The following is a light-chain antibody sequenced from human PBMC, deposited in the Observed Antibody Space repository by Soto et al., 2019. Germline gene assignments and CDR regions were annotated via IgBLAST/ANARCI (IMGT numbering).Light chain of an antibody. Sequence: EIVLTQSPGTLSLSPGERATLSCRASQSVTSSSLAWYQQKRGQAPRLLVYGASRRATGIPDRFSGIGSGTDFTLTISSLEPQDFAMYYGHQYRSSPRTFGGGTKVEIK. CDR3: HQYRSSPRT. J-gene: IGKJ4*01. CDR2: GAS. CDR1: QSVTSSS. V-gene: IGKV3-20*01.